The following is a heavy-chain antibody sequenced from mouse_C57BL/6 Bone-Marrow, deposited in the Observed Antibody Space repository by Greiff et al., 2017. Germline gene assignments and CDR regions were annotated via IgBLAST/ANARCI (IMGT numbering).Heavy chain of an antibody. CDR2: ISDGGSYT. CDR1: GFTFSSYA. Sequence: EVKVVESGGGLVKPGGSLKLSCAASGFTFSSYAMSWVRQTPEKRLEWVATISDGGSYTYYPDNVKGRFTISRDNAKNNLYLQMSHLKSEDTAMYYCAREGTVVAFDYWGQGTTLTVSS. CDR3: AREGTVVAFDY. V-gene: IGHV5-4*01. D-gene: IGHD1-1*01. J-gene: IGHJ2*01.